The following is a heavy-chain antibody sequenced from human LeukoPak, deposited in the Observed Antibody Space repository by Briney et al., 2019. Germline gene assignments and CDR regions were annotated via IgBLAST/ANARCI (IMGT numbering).Heavy chain of an antibody. CDR3: ARGRSRIWFLNY. CDR2: INPSSGST. D-gene: IGHD5/OR15-5a*01. J-gene: IGHJ4*02. CDR1: GYTFTSFY. Sequence: ASVKVSCKASGYTFTSFYVHWVRQAPGQGLEWMGMINPSSGSTSYPQKFQGRVTMTSDTSTSIVYMEVTSLKSDDTAVYYCARGRSRIWFLNYWGQGTLVTVSS. V-gene: IGHV1-46*01.